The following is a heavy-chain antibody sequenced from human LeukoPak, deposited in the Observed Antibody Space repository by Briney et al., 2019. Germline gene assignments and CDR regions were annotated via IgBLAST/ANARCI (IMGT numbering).Heavy chain of an antibody. CDR3: ASGAATGFDY. Sequence: SETLSLTCTVSGASISSYYWSWIRQPPGKGLEWIGYIYYSGSTNYDPSLKSRVTISVDTSKNQFSLKLSSVTAADTAVYYCASGAATGFDYWGQGTLVTVSS. J-gene: IGHJ4*02. CDR2: IYYSGST. CDR1: GASISSYY. D-gene: IGHD2-15*01. V-gene: IGHV4-59*01.